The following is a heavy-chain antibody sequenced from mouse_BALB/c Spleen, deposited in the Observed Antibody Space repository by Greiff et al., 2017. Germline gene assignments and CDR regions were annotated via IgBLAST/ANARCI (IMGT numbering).Heavy chain of an antibody. CDR1: GYSFTGYF. J-gene: IGHJ4*01. V-gene: IGHV1-20*02. D-gene: IGHD1-1*01. CDR2: INPYNGDT. CDR3: ARGGAYGSSHYYAMDY. Sequence: VQLKQSGPELVKPGASVKISCKASGYSFTGYFMNWVMQSHGKSLEWIGRINPYNGDTFYNQKFKGKATLTVDKSSSTAHMELRSLASEDSAVYYCARGGAYGSSHYYAMDYWGQGTSVTVSS.